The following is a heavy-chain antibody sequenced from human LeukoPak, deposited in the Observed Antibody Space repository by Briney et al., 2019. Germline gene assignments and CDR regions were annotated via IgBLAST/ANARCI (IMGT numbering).Heavy chain of an antibody. D-gene: IGHD3-10*01. CDR1: GGTFSSYA. J-gene: IGHJ3*02. Sequence: SVKVSCKASGGTFSSYAISWVRQAPGQGLEWMGGIIPIFGTANYAQKFQGRVTITADESTSTAYMALSSLRSEDTAVYYCAREAGAGSDDAFDIWGQGTMVTVSS. V-gene: IGHV1-69*13. CDR3: AREAGAGSDDAFDI. CDR2: IIPIFGTA.